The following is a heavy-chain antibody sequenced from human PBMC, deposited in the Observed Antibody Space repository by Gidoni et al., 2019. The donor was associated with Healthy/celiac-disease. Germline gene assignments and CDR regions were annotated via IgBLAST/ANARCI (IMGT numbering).Heavy chain of an antibody. CDR3: AKAWTHYYDSSGYYSDYFDY. Sequence: EVQLVESGGGLVQPGRSLRLSCAASGFTFDDYAMHWVRQAPGKGLEWVSGISWNSGSRGYADSGKGRLTISRDNAKNSLYLQMNSLRAEDTALYYCAKAWTHYYDSSGYYSDYFDYWGQGTLVTVSS. D-gene: IGHD3-22*01. CDR2: ISWNSGSR. V-gene: IGHV3-9*01. J-gene: IGHJ4*02. CDR1: GFTFDDYA.